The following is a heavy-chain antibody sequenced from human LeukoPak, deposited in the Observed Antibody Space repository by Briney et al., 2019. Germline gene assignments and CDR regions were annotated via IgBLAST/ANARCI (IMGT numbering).Heavy chain of an antibody. CDR1: GFTFSDYG. D-gene: IGHD2-15*01. J-gene: IGHJ4*02. CDR3: AKDRRYCSGGSCYYSDY. CDR2: ISFDGSDK. V-gene: IGHV3-30*18. Sequence: GRSLRLSCAAPGFTFSDYGMHWVRQAPGKGLEWVAVISFDGSDKYYADSVKGRFTISRDNSENTLYLQMNSLRAEDTAVFYCAKDRRYCSGGSCYYSDYWGQGTLVTVSS.